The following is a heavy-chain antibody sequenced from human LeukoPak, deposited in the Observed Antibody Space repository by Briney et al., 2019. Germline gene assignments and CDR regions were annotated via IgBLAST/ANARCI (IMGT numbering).Heavy chain of an antibody. CDR1: GFTFSSYA. CDR3: AKEGYSSSWYLHFDY. D-gene: IGHD6-13*01. Sequence: GGSLRLSCAASGFTFSSYAMTWVRQAPGKGLEWVSTIIVSGVGGGGTYYADSVKGRFTISRDNSKNTLFLQMNSLRAEDTALYYCAKEGYSSSWYLHFDYWGQGTLVTVSS. CDR2: IIVSGVGGGGT. V-gene: IGHV3-23*01. J-gene: IGHJ4*02.